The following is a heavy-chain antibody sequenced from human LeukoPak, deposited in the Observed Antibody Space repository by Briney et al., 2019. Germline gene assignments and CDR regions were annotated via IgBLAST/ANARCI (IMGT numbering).Heavy chain of an antibody. CDR2: IYSGGST. Sequence: GGSLRLSCAASGFTVSSNYMSWVRQAPGKGLEWVSVIYSGGSTCYADSVKGRFTISRDNSKNTLYLQMNSLRAEDTAVYYCARSFDDSEDAFDIWGQGTMVTVSS. D-gene: IGHD3-9*01. CDR1: GFTVSSNY. CDR3: ARSFDDSEDAFDI. V-gene: IGHV3-66*01. J-gene: IGHJ3*02.